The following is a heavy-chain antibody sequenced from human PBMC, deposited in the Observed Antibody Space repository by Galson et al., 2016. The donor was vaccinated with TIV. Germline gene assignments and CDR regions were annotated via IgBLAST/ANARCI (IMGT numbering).Heavy chain of an antibody. CDR2: IDVSGNT. D-gene: IGHD3-10*01. Sequence: SIRSQSWSWIRQPAGKGLEWIGRIDVSGNTDYSPSLKSRVTMSQDTSNNQFSIRLISLTAADTAVYYCAREKVWGGREAGSEAFPYSFFMDVWGKGTTVTISS. J-gene: IGHJ6*03. CDR3: AREKVWGGREAGSEAFPYSFFMDV. V-gene: IGHV4-4*07. CDR1: SIRSQS.